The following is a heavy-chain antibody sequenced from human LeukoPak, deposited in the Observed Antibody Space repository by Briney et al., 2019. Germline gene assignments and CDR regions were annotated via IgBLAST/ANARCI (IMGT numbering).Heavy chain of an antibody. Sequence: SGESLKISCKASGYSFTSYWIGWVRQMPGEGLEWMAIIYPGDSDTRYSLSFQGQVTISADKSISTAYLQWSSLKASDTAMYYCARSGTSSMRYFDSWGQGALVTVSS. CDR1: GYSFTSYW. CDR2: IYPGDSDT. D-gene: IGHD2-8*01. J-gene: IGHJ4*02. CDR3: ARSGTSSMRYFDS. V-gene: IGHV5-51*01.